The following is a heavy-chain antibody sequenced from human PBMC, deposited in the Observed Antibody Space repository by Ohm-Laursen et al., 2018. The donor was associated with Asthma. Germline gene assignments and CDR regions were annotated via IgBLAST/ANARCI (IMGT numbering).Heavy chain of an antibody. D-gene: IGHD1-26*01. V-gene: IGHV3-21*01. CDR3: ARIGPEWELPGREYSLHH. CDR2: ISTASSFI. J-gene: IGHJ1*01. CDR1: GFIISNYA. Sequence: SLRLSCSASGFIISNYAMSWVRQIPGKGLEWVASISTASSFIYYADSVRGRFTTSRDNARNSVYLQMNSLRAEDTALYYCARIGPEWELPGREYSLHHWGEGTLVTVSS.